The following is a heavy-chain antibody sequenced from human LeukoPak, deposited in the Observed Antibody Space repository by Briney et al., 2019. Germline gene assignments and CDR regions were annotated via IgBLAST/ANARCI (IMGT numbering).Heavy chain of an antibody. V-gene: IGHV4-61*02. D-gene: IGHD5-18*01. CDR2: IYTSGST. J-gene: IGHJ6*03. CDR3: ARTTEGGYTYDYFYYYYMDV. Sequence: TSQTLSLTCTVSGGSISSGSYYWSWIRQPAGRGLEWIGRIYTSGSTNYNPSLKSRVTISVDKSKNQFSLKLSSVTAADTAVYYCARTTEGGYTYDYFYYYYMDVWGKGTTVTISS. CDR1: GGSISSGSYY.